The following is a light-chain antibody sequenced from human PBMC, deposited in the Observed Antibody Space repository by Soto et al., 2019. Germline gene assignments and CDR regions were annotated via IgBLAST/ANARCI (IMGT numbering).Light chain of an antibody. Sequence: QSVMTQPPSVSAAPGQKVTISCSGSSSNIGGNSVSWYQQLPGTAPKLLIYDDNKRPSGIPDRFSGSKSGTSATLGITGFHTEDDSHYYCCSFANGNPLLFGGGPKLTVL. CDR2: DDN. CDR3: CSFANGNPLL. J-gene: IGLJ2*01. CDR1: SSNIGGNS. V-gene: IGLV1-51*01.